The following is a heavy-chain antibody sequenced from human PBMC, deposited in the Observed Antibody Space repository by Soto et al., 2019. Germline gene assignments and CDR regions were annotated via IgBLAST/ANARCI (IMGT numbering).Heavy chain of an antibody. D-gene: IGHD5-18*01. Sequence: PGESLKISCKGSGYSFTSYWIGWVRQMPGKGLEWMGIIYPVDSDTRYSPSFQGQVTISADKSISTAYLQWSSLKASDTAMYYCARPHTVMVTGSDVFDIWGQGTMVTVSS. CDR3: ARPHTVMVTGSDVFDI. CDR2: IYPVDSDT. V-gene: IGHV5-51*01. CDR1: GYSFTSYW. J-gene: IGHJ3*02.